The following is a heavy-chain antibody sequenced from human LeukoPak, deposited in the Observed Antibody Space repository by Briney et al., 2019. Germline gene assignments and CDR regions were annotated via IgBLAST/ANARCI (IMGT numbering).Heavy chain of an antibody. D-gene: IGHD2-15*01. V-gene: IGHV3-48*02. J-gene: IGHJ6*02. CDR2: ISSSSSTI. CDR1: GFTFSSYS. CDR3: ARAIAAVDYYYGMDV. Sequence: GGSLRLSCAASGFTFSSYSMNWVRQAPGKGLEWVSYISSSSSTIYYADSVKGRFTISRDNAKNSLYLQMNSLRDEDTAVYYCARAIAAVDYYYGMDVWGQGTTVTVSS.